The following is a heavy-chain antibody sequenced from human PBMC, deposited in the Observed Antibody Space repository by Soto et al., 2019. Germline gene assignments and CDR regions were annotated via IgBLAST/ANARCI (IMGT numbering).Heavy chain of an antibody. CDR3: ARVGIVATDYGMDV. J-gene: IGHJ6*02. D-gene: IGHD5-12*01. Sequence: PSETLSLTCTVSGGSISSGGYYWSWIRQHPGKGLEWIGYIYYSGSTYYNPSLKSRVTISVDTSKNQFSLKLSSVTAADTAVYYCARVGIVATDYGMDVWGQGTTVTVSS. CDR2: IYYSGST. V-gene: IGHV4-31*03. CDR1: GGSISSGGYY.